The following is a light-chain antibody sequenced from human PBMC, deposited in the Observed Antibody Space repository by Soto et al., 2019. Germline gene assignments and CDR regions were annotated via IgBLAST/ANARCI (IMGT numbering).Light chain of an antibody. CDR2: ANN. CDR1: SSNIGNNY. V-gene: IGLV1-51*01. J-gene: IGLJ2*01. Sequence: QSVLTQPPSVSAAPGQKVTISCSGTSSNIGNNYISWYQQLPGTAPKLLIYANNQRPSGIPDRFSGSKSGTSATLGITGLLTGDEADYYCGIWDSSLTVVVFGGGTKVTVL. CDR3: GIWDSSLTVVV.